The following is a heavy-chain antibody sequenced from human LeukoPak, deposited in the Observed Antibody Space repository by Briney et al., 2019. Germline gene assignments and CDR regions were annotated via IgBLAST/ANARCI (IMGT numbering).Heavy chain of an antibody. V-gene: IGHV1-18*01. D-gene: IGHD6-19*01. CDR1: GYTFTSYG. J-gene: IGHJ3*02. CDR2: ISAYNGNT. Sequence: ASVKVSCKASGYTFTSYGISWVRQAPGQGLEWMGWISAYNGNTNYAQKLQGRVTMTTDTSTSTAYMELRSLRSDDTAVYYCAREMRQWLDSDAFDIWGQGTMVTVSS. CDR3: AREMRQWLDSDAFDI.